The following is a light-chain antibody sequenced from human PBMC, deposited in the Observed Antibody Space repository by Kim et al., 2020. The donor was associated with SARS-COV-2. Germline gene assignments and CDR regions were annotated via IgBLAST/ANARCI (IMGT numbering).Light chain of an antibody. V-gene: IGKV3-20*01. CDR2: DAS. CDR3: QQYGNSPRT. J-gene: IGKJ1*01. CDR1: QSVSSS. Sequence: LSPGERATRSCRFSQSVSSSLAWYQQKPGQAPRLLIYDASTRATGIPDRFSGSGSGTDFTLTITRLEPEDFAVYFCQQYGNSPRTFGQGTKVDIK.